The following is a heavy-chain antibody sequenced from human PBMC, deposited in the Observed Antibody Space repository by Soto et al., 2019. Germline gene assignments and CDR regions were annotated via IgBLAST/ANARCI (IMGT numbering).Heavy chain of an antibody. D-gene: IGHD6-19*01. Sequence: EVQLLESGGGLVQPGGSLRLSCAASGFTFSSYAMRWVRQAPGKGLEWVSAISGSGGSTYYADSVKGRFTISRDNSKNTLYLQMNSLRAEDTAVYYCAKEDGSIAVAGPYYYGMDVWGQGTTVTVSS. CDR1: GFTFSSYA. CDR3: AKEDGSIAVAGPYYYGMDV. V-gene: IGHV3-23*01. J-gene: IGHJ6*02. CDR2: ISGSGGST.